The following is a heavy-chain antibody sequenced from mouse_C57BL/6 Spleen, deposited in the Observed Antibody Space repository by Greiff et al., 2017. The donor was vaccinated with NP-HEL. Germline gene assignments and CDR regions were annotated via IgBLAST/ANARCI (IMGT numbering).Heavy chain of an antibody. CDR1: GYSITSGYY. J-gene: IGHJ2*01. V-gene: IGHV3-6*01. CDR2: ISYDGSN. Sequence: EVQLQESGPGLVKPSQSLSLTCSVTGYSITSGYYWNWIRQFPGNKLEWMGYISYDGSNNYNPSLKNRISITRDTSKNQFFLKLNSVTTEDTATYYCAREADYYGSDYWGQGTTLTVSS. CDR3: AREADYYGSDY. D-gene: IGHD1-1*01.